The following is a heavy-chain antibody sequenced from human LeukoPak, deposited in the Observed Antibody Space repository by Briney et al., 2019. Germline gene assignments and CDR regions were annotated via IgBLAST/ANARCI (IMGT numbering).Heavy chain of an antibody. CDR2: IIPIFGTA. D-gene: IGHD2-2*01. Sequence: GASVKVSCKASGGTFSSYAISWVRQAPGQGLEWMGRIIPIFGTANYAQKFQGRVTITTDESTSTAYMELSSLRSEDTAVYYCASVRYCSSSSCPRWNYYMDVWGKGTTVTVSS. J-gene: IGHJ6*03. CDR3: ASVRYCSSSSCPRWNYYMDV. CDR1: GGTFSSYA. V-gene: IGHV1-69*05.